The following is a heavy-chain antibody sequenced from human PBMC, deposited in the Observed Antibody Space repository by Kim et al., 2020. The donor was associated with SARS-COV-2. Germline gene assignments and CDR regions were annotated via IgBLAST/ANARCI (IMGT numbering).Heavy chain of an antibody. Sequence: SETLSLTCTVSGGSISSSSYYWGWIRQPPGKGLEWIGSIYYSGSTYYNPSLKSRVTITVDTSKNQFSLKLSSVTAADTAVYYCARVRKYYDFWSGYYSSYYYGRDVWGQGTTVTVSS. CDR1: GGSISSSSYY. V-gene: IGHV4-39*07. J-gene: IGHJ6*02. CDR2: IYYSGST. CDR3: ARVRKYYDFWSGYYSSYYYGRDV. D-gene: IGHD3-3*01.